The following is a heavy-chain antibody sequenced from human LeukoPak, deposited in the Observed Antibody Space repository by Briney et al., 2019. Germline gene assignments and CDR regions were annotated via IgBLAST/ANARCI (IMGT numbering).Heavy chain of an antibody. D-gene: IGHD5-18*01. J-gene: IGHJ3*02. CDR2: IYTSGST. CDR3: ARDDTAMASDAFDI. CDR1: GGSISSGSYY. V-gene: IGHV4-61*02. Sequence: SETLSLTCTVSGGSISSGSYYWSWIRQPAGKGLEWIGRIYTSGSTNYNPSLKSRVTISVDTSKNQFSLKLSSVTAADTAVYYCARDDTAMASDAFDIWGQGTMVTVSS.